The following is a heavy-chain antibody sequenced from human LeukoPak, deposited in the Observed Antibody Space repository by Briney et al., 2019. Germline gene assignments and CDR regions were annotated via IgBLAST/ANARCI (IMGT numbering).Heavy chain of an antibody. D-gene: IGHD3-16*02. CDR3: ARVVLNYDYVWGSYRPTLGYYMDV. CDR1: GDSISSGDYC. V-gene: IGHV4-61*02. Sequence: SETLSLTCTVSGDSISSGDYCWSWIRQPAGKGLEWIGRISSSGSTNYNPSLKSRVTISVDTSKNQFSLKLSSVTAADTAVYYCARVVLNYDYVWGSYRPTLGYYMDVWGKGTTVTVSS. CDR2: ISSSGST. J-gene: IGHJ6*03.